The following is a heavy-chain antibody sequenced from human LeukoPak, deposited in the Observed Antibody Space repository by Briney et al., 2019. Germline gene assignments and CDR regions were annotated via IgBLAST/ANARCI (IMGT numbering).Heavy chain of an antibody. CDR2: INHSGNT. Sequence: PSETLSLTCAVYGGSFSKFYWSWIRQPPGKGLEWIGEINHSGNTYYNPSLKSRVTISVDTSKKQFSLKLSSVTAADTAVYYCARIPEWVVQAYFDYWGQGTLVTVSS. J-gene: IGHJ4*02. D-gene: IGHD6-19*01. V-gene: IGHV4-34*01. CDR3: ARIPEWVVQAYFDY. CDR1: GGSFSKFY.